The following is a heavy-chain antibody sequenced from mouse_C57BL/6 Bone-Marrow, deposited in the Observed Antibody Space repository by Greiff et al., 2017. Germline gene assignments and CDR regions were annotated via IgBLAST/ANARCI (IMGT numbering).Heavy chain of an antibody. CDR3: AVTWNGCY. CDR2: IDPPDSYT. CDR1: GYTFTSYW. Sequence: VQLQQPGAELVMPGASVKLSCKASGYTFTSYWMHWVKQRPGQGLEWIGEIDPPDSYTNSNHKFKGKSTLTVDKSSSTAHMQLSSLTSEDSAVYYCAVTWNGCYWGQGTTLTVSS. V-gene: IGHV1-69*01. D-gene: IGHD4-1*01. J-gene: IGHJ2*01.